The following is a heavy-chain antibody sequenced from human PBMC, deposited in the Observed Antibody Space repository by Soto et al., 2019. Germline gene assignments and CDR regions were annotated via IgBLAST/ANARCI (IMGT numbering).Heavy chain of an antibody. CDR2: ISGSGGST. J-gene: IGHJ3*02. D-gene: IGHD3-10*01. CDR3: AKSTINYYGSGSYAFDI. V-gene: IGHV3-23*01. CDR1: GFTFSSYA. Sequence: GGSLRLSCAASGFTFSSYAMSWVRQAPGKGLEWVSAISGSGGSTYYADSVKGRFTISRDNSKNTLYLQMNSLRAEDTAVYYCAKSTINYYGSGSYAFDIWGQGTMVTVSS.